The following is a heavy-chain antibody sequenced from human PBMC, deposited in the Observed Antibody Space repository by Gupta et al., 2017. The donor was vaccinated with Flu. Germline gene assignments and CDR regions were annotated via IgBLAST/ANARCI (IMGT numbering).Heavy chain of an antibody. CDR3: AKEGERSEWIQLWLPRGGY. V-gene: IGHV3-23*01. Sequence: EVQLLESGGGWVQPGGSLRLSCVSSGFTFRSYSMSWVRQAPGKGVEWVSSISGSGGDTHDADPVKVRFTITRDNSKTSLYLQMHSLATEDTAVYCCAKEGERSEWIQLWLPRGGYWGQGTRVTISS. J-gene: IGHJ4*02. CDR1: GFTFRSYS. CDR2: ISGSGGDT. D-gene: IGHD5-18*01.